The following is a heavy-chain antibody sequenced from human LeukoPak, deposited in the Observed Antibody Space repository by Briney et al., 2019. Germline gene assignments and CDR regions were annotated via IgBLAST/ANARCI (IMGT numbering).Heavy chain of an antibody. J-gene: IGHJ4*02. CDR2: VHHSGMT. Sequence: SETLSLTCTVYGGSFTSDYWTWIRQPPGKGLEWIGEVHHSGMTNYKPSLRSRVTISLDTSKNQFSLNLASVTAADTAVYYCARGLSLGLVDYWGQGTLVTVSS. CDR1: GGSFTSDY. D-gene: IGHD5-12*01. V-gene: IGHV4-34*01. CDR3: ARGLSLGLVDY.